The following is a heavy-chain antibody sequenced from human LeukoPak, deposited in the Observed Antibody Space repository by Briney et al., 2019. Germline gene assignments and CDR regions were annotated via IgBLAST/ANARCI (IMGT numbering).Heavy chain of an antibody. CDR3: AREPITMVRGVSFDNWFDP. D-gene: IGHD3-10*01. V-gene: IGHV1-2*02. CDR2: INPNSGGT. CDR1: GYTLTGYY. J-gene: IGHJ5*02. Sequence: ASVKVSCKASGYTLTGYYMHWVRQAPGQGLEWMGWINPNSGGTNYAQKLQGRVTMTTDTSTSTAYMELRSLRSDDTAVYYCAREPITMVRGVSFDNWFDPWGQGTLVTVSS.